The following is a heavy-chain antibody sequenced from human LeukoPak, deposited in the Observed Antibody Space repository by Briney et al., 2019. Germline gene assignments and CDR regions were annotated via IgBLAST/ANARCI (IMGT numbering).Heavy chain of an antibody. CDR1: GYSFTSYW. CDR2: IYPGDSDN. V-gene: IGHV5-51*01. D-gene: IGHD1-26*01. CDR3: ARRSEGGSYSFDY. J-gene: IGHJ4*02. Sequence: GESLNISCKGSGYSFTSYWIGWVRQMPGKGLEWMGIIYPGDSDNRYSPSFQGQVTISADKSISTAYLQWSSLKASDIAMYYCARRSEGGSYSFDYWGQGTLVTVSS.